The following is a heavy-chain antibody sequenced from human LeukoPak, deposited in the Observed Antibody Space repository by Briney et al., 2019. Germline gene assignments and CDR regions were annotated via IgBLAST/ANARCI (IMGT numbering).Heavy chain of an antibody. D-gene: IGHD6-19*01. CDR3: ARRRGYSSGWATSGPYYFDY. CDR1: GYSFTSYW. J-gene: IGHJ4*02. CDR2: IYPDDSDT. V-gene: IGHV5-51*01. Sequence: GESLKISCKGSGYSFTSYWIGWVRQMPGKGLEWMGIIYPDDSDTRYSPSFEGQVTISADKSISTAYLHWSSLKASDTAIYYCARRRGYSSGWATSGPYYFDYWSQGTLVTASS.